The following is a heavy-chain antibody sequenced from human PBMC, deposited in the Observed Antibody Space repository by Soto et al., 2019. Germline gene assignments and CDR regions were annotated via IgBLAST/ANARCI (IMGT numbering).Heavy chain of an antibody. CDR2: IYYSGST. CDR3: ARAPILSGGSSGNWFDP. Sequence: SETLSLTCTVSGGSISSYYWSWIRQPPGKGLEWIGYIYYSGSTNYNPSLKSRVTISVDTSKNQFSLKLSSVTAADTAVYYCARAPILSGGSSGNWFDPWGQGTLVTVSS. V-gene: IGHV4-59*01. J-gene: IGHJ5*02. CDR1: GGSISSYY. D-gene: IGHD2-15*01.